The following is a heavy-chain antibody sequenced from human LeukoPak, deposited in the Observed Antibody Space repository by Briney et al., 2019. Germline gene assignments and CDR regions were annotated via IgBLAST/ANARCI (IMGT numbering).Heavy chain of an antibody. CDR3: SRVAQSGPTGWFDP. J-gene: IGHJ5*02. Sequence: GGSLRLSCAASGFNLNSYMLNWVRQAPGKGLEWVSSISSTGSYIYLADSVKGRFTISRDNPGNVVYLQMDSLRAEDTAVYYCSRVAQSGPTGWFDPWGQGTLVTVSS. D-gene: IGHD1-1*01. V-gene: IGHV3-21*01. CDR2: ISSTGSYI. CDR1: GFNLNSYM.